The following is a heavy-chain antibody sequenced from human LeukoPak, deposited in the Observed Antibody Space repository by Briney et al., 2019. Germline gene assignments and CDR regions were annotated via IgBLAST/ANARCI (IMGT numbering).Heavy chain of an antibody. V-gene: IGHV3-30*18. Sequence: GGSLRLSCAASGFTFSSYGMHWVRQAPGKGLEWVAVISYDGSNKYYADSVKGRFTISRDNSKNTLYLQMNSLRAEDTAVYYCAKDHDSQNWGQGTLVTVSS. D-gene: IGHD3-22*01. CDR2: ISYDGSNK. CDR3: AKDHDSQN. CDR1: GFTFSSYG. J-gene: IGHJ4*02.